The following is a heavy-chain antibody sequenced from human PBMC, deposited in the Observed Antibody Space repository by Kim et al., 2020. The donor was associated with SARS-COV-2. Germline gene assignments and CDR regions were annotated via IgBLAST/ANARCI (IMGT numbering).Heavy chain of an antibody. CDR1: GYTFTSYY. D-gene: IGHD2-21*02. J-gene: IGHJ6*02. CDR3: ARDRGARVVTASQYYYYYYGMDV. CDR2: INPSGGST. V-gene: IGHV1-46*01. Sequence: ASVKVSCKASGYTFTSYYMHWVRQAPGQGLEWMGIINPSGGSTSYAQKFQGRVTMTRDTSTSTVYMELSSLRSEDTAVYYCARDRGARVVTASQYYYYYYGMDVCGQGTTVTVSS.